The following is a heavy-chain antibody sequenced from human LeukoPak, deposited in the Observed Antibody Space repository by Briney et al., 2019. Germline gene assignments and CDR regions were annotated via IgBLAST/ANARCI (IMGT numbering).Heavy chain of an antibody. CDR3: ARDVIPAAIAGYYFDY. J-gene: IGHJ4*02. D-gene: IGHD2-2*01. Sequence: PGGSLRLSCAASGFTFSSYSMNWVRQAPGKGLEWVSYISSSSSTIYYADSVKGRFTISRDNAKNSLYLKMNSLRAEDTAVYYCARDVIPAAIAGYYFDYWGQGTLVTVSS. CDR1: GFTFSSYS. V-gene: IGHV3-48*01. CDR2: ISSSSSTI.